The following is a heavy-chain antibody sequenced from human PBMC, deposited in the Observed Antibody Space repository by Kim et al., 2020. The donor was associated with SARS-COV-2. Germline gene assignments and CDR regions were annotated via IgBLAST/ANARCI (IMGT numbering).Heavy chain of an antibody. CDR2: ISAYNGNT. Sequence: ASVKVSCKASGYTFTSYGISWVRQAPGQGLEWMGWISAYNGNTNYAQKLQGRVTMTTDTSTSTAYMELRSLRSDDTAVYYCARRLGYYDSSGLFDYWGQGPLVTVSS. J-gene: IGHJ4*02. CDR1: GYTFTSYG. V-gene: IGHV1-18*01. CDR3: ARRLGYYDSSGLFDY. D-gene: IGHD3-22*01.